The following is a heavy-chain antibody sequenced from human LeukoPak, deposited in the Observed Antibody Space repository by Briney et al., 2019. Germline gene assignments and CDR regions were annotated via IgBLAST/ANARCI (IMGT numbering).Heavy chain of an antibody. J-gene: IGHJ5*02. V-gene: IGHV1-18*01. D-gene: IGHD2-15*01. Sequence: ASVKVSCKASGYTFTSYGISWVRQTPGQGLEWMGWISAYNGNTNYAQKLQGRVTMTTDTSTSTAYMELRSLRSDDTAGYYCARVVYCSGGSCYSGWFDPWGQGTLVTVSS. CDR2: ISAYNGNT. CDR3: ARVVYCSGGSCYSGWFDP. CDR1: GYTFTSYG.